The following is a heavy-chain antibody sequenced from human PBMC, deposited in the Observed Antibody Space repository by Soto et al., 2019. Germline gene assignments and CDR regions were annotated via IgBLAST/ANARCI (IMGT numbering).Heavy chain of an antibody. CDR2: IYYSGST. J-gene: IGHJ6*02. V-gene: IGHV4-59*01. D-gene: IGHD2-15*01. CDR3: ASAAVVVASYYYYYGMDV. Sequence: SETLSLTCTVSGGSISSYYWSWVRQPPGKGLEWIGYIYYSGSTNYNPSLKSRVTISVDTSKNQFSLKLSSVTAADTAVYYCASAAVVVASYYYYYGMDVRGQGTTVTVSS. CDR1: GGSISSYY.